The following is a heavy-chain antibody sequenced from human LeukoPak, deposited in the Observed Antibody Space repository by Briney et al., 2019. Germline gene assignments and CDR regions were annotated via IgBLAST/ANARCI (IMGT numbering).Heavy chain of an antibody. Sequence: QPGRSLRLSCTGSGFTFGDYAMSWVRQAPGKGLEWVGFVRSKASGGTTEYAASVKGRFTISRDDSNSIAYLQMNSLKSEDTAVYYCTRDEYGSGTPHFDYWGQGTLVIVSS. CDR1: GFTFGDYA. CDR2: VRSKASGGTT. J-gene: IGHJ4*02. D-gene: IGHD3-10*01. V-gene: IGHV3-49*04. CDR3: TRDEYGSGTPHFDY.